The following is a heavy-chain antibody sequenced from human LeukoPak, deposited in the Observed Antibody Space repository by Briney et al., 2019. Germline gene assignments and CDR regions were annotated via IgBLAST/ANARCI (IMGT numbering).Heavy chain of an antibody. D-gene: IGHD6-13*01. V-gene: IGHV4-59*01. CDR2: IYYSGST. J-gene: IGHJ6*03. CDR1: GGSISSYY. CDR3: AKKPFNGGLQAAASYYYYYYMDV. Sequence: SETLSLTCTVSGGSISSYYWSWIRQPPGKGLEWIGYIYYSGSTNYNPSLKSRVTISVDTSKNQFSLRLSSVTAADTAVYYCAKKPFNGGLQAAASYYYYYYMDVWGKGTTVTVSS.